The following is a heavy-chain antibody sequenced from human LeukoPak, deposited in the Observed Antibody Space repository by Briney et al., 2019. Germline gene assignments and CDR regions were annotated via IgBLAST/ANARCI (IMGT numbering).Heavy chain of an antibody. CDR2: INPNSGGT. D-gene: IGHD4-23*01. J-gene: IGHJ4*02. Sequence: ASVTVSCKASGYTFTVYYMHWVRQAPGQGLEWMGWINPNSGGTNYAQKFQGRVTMTRDTSISTAYMELSRLRSDDTAVYYCASFVVYGGNSELDYWGQGTLVTVSS. CDR1: GYTFTVYY. V-gene: IGHV1-2*02. CDR3: ASFVVYGGNSELDY.